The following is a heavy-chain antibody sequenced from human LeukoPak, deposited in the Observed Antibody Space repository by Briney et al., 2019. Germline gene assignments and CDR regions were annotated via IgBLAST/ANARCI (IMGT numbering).Heavy chain of an antibody. D-gene: IGHD3-10*01. V-gene: IGHV4-39*07. CDR1: GDSISSSSYY. CDR2: INHSGST. J-gene: IGHJ4*02. Sequence: SETLSLTCTISGDSISSSSYYWSWIRQPPGKGLEWIGEINHSGSTNYNPSLKSRVTISVDTSKNQFSLKLSSVTAADTAVYYCARGRPITMVRGVIITRDPPYDYWGQGTLVTVSS. CDR3: ARGRPITMVRGVIITRDPPYDY.